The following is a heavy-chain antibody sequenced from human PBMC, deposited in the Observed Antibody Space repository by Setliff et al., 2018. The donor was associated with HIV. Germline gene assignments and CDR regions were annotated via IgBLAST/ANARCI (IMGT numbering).Heavy chain of an antibody. CDR2: IYYTGCT. CDR1: GGSISNHY. CDR3: ARETRSGWYDLAY. J-gene: IGHJ4*02. Sequence: SETLSLTCSVSGGSISNHYWSWIRQPPGKGLEWIGYIYYTGCTNYNPSLRGRVTISVDTSKKQFSLKLSSVTAADTAVYFCARETRSGWYDLAYWGQGTLVTVSS. V-gene: IGHV4-59*11. D-gene: IGHD6-19*01.